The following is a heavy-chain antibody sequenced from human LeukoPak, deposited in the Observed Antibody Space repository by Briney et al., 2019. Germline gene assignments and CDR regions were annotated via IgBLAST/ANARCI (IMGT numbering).Heavy chain of an antibody. CDR2: IYYSGST. D-gene: IGHD5-24*01. Sequence: KSSETLSLTCTVSSDSISSSYHYRGWIRQPPGKGLEWIGNIYYSGSTYYNPSLKSRVTISVDTSKSQFSLNLSSVTAADTAVYYCARQDVHRVYGLDVWGQGTMVTVSS. V-gene: IGHV4-39*01. J-gene: IGHJ3*01. CDR3: ARQDVHRVYGLDV. CDR1: SDSISSSYHY.